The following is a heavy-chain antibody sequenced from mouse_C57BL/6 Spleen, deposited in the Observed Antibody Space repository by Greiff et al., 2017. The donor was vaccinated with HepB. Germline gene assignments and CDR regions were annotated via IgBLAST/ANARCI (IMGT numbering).Heavy chain of an antibody. CDR2: IHPNSGST. Sequence: VQLQQPGAELVKPGASVKLSCKASGYTFTSYWMHWGKQRPGQGLEWIGMIHPNSGSTNYNEKFKSKATLTVNKSSSTAYMKLSSLTSEDSAVYYCARGSNRYAMDYWGQGTSVTVSS. CDR3: ARGSNRYAMDY. D-gene: IGHD1-1*01. CDR1: GYTFTSYW. J-gene: IGHJ4*01. V-gene: IGHV1-64*01.